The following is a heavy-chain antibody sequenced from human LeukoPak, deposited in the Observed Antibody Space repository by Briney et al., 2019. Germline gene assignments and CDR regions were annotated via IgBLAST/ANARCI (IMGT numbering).Heavy chain of an antibody. CDR1: GGSFSGYY. V-gene: IGHV4-34*01. CDR2: INHSGST. D-gene: IGHD6-19*01. CDR3: ARGPGYSSGWYVSH. J-gene: IGHJ4*02. Sequence: SETLSLTCAVYGGSFSGYYWSWIRQPPGKGLEWIGEINHSGSTNYNPSLKSRVTISVDTSKNQFSLKLSSVTAADTAVYYCARGPGYSSGWYVSHWGQGTLVTVSS.